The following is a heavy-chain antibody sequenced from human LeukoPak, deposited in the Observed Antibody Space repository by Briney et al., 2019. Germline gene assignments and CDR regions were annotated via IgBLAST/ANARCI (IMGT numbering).Heavy chain of an antibody. Sequence: GGSQTLSCSASGFLFSSCAMQWARQAPGKGLEYLTAISDSGGSTYYADSVKGRFTISRDNSKNTLYLQMSSLRAEDTAVYFCVRGYSFGPYGMDVWGQGTTVTVSS. V-gene: IGHV3-64D*09. J-gene: IGHJ6*02. CDR1: GFLFSSCA. CDR2: ISDSGGST. CDR3: VRGYSFGPYGMDV. D-gene: IGHD2-15*01.